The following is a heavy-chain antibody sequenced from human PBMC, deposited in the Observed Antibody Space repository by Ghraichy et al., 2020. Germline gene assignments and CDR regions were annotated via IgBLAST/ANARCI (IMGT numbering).Heavy chain of an antibody. CDR1: GFTFSSYA. Sequence: GESLNISCAASGFTFSSYAMSWVRQAPGKGLEWVSAISGSGGSTYYADSVKGRFTISRDNSKNTLYLQMNSLRAEDTAVYYCAKDREDYDYIWGSYRLYNWFDPWGQGTLVTVSS. D-gene: IGHD3-16*02. CDR2: ISGSGGST. V-gene: IGHV3-23*01. J-gene: IGHJ5*02. CDR3: AKDREDYDYIWGSYRLYNWFDP.